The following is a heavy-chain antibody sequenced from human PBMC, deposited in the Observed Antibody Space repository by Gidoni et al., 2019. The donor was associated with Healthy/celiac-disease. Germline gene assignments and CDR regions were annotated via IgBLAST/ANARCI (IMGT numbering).Heavy chain of an antibody. CDR1: GFTFGDYA. CDR3: TRVGLLDYGDYGWLSYFDY. Sequence: EVQLVESGGGLVQPGRSLRLSCTASGFTFGDYAMSWLRQAPGKGLELVGFIRSKAYGGTTEYAASVKGRFTISRDDSKSIAYLQMNSLKTEDTAVYYCTRVGLLDYGDYGWLSYFDYWGQGTLVTVSS. V-gene: IGHV3-49*03. J-gene: IGHJ4*02. D-gene: IGHD4-17*01. CDR2: IRSKAYGGTT.